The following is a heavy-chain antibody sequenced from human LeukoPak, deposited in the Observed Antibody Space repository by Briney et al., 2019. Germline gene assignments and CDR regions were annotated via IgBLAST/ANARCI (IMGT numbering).Heavy chain of an antibody. Sequence: ASVKVSCKASGYTFTSYGINWVRQAPGQGLEWMGWINTNTGNPTYAQGFTGRFVFSLDTSVSTAYLQISSLKAEDTAVYYCARVRSTTYYDFWSGYFSRYYYYMDVWGKGTTVTVSS. CDR3: ARVRSTTYYDFWSGYFSRYYYYMDV. D-gene: IGHD3-3*01. J-gene: IGHJ6*03. CDR2: INTNTGNP. V-gene: IGHV7-4-1*02. CDR1: GYTFTSYG.